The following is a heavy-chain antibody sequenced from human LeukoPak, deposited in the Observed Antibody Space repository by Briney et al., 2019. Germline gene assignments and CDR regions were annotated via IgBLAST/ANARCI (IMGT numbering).Heavy chain of an antibody. J-gene: IGHJ4*02. V-gene: IGHV3-21*01. CDR2: ISSSSSYI. D-gene: IGHD2-15*01. Sequence: GGSLRLSCAASGFTFSSYNMNWVRQAPGKGLEWVSSISSSSSYIYYADSEKGRFAISRDNAKNSLYLQMNSLRAEDTAVYNCARDAVVVVAASGPGYYFDYWGQGTLVTVSS. CDR1: GFTFSSYN. CDR3: ARDAVVVVAASGPGYYFDY.